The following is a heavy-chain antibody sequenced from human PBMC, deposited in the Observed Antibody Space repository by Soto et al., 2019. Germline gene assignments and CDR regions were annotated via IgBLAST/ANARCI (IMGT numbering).Heavy chain of an antibody. CDR2: ISASGGNT. V-gene: IGHV3-23*01. Sequence: EVQLLESGGGLVQPGGSLRLSCAASGFTVSSYAMSWVRQAPGKGLEWVSCISASGGNTSCADSVKGRFTISRDKSKNTVYLQMNSLRAEDTAVYYCAKDGCTNGVCDVQHNWFDPWGQGTLVTVSS. CDR1: GFTVSSYA. CDR3: AKDGCTNGVCDVQHNWFDP. D-gene: IGHD2-8*01. J-gene: IGHJ5*02.